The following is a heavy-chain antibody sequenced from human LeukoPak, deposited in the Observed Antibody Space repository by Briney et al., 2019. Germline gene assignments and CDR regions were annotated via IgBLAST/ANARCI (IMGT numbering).Heavy chain of an antibody. CDR2: IYYSGST. D-gene: IGHD2/OR15-2a*01. CDR3: ARHVKGSTHGFDP. CDR1: GGXISSYY. V-gene: IGHV4-59*08. Sequence: SETLSLTCTVSGGXISSYYCSWIRQPPGKGLEWIGYIYYSGSTNHNPSLKSRVTISVDTSKNQFSLKLSSVTAAVTAVYYCARHVKGSTHGFDPWGQGTLVTVSS. J-gene: IGHJ5*02.